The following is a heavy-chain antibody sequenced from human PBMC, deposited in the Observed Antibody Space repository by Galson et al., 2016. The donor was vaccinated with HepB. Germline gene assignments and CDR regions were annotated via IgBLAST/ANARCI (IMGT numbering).Heavy chain of an antibody. V-gene: IGHV3-74*03. CDR1: GFTFSNFW. CDR2: SNTDGHRT. CDR3: TRAEGD. D-gene: IGHD3-16*01. J-gene: IGHJ4*02. Sequence: SLIPSCAASGFTFSNFWMTRFRQAPGKGLEWVSGSNTDGHRTMYAESVKGRFTISKDNAKNTLYLQMNSLRVEDTAVYYCTRAEGDWGQGTLVIVSS.